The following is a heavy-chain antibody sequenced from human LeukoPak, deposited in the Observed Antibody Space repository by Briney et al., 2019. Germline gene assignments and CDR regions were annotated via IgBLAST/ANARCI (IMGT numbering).Heavy chain of an antibody. CDR3: ARGGYGDAFDI. CDR2: IYHSGST. D-gene: IGHD2-15*01. CDR1: GGSISSGGYY. Sequence: PSRTLSLTCTVSGGSISSGGYYWSWIRQPPGKGLEWIGYIYHSGSTYYNPSLKSRVTISVDRSENQFSLKLSSVTAADTAVYYCARGGYGDAFDIWGQGTMVTVSS. J-gene: IGHJ3*02. V-gene: IGHV4-30-2*01.